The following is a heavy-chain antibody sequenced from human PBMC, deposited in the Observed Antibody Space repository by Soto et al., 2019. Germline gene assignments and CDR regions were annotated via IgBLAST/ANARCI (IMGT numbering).Heavy chain of an antibody. J-gene: IGHJ4*01. CDR1: GGSMSSNY. CDR2: VYYGGT. CDR3: VSYGGAFYFDH. V-gene: IGHV4-59*01. D-gene: IGHD4-17*01. Sequence: SETLSLTCTVSGGSMSSNYWSWIRQSPAKGLEWIGFVYYGGTNYSPSFESRVNMSVDTPKKQFSLELSDVTAADTAVYYCVSYGGAFYFDHWGHGTLVTVSS.